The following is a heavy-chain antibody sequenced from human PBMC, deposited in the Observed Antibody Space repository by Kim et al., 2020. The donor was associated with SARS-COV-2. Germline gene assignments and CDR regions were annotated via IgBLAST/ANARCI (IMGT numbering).Heavy chain of an antibody. Sequence: GGSLRLSCAASGFTFSSYAMHWVRQAPGKGLEWVAVISYDGSNKYYADSVKGRFTISRDNSKNTLYLQMNSLRAEDTAVYYCAREGDIFYDIPYYYYGMDVWGQRTTVTVSS. D-gene: IGHD3-9*01. V-gene: IGHV3-30*04. CDR3: AREGDIFYDIPYYYYGMDV. CDR2: ISYDGSNK. J-gene: IGHJ6*02. CDR1: GFTFSSYA.